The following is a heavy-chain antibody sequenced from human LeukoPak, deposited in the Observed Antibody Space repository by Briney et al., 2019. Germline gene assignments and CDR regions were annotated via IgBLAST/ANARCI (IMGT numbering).Heavy chain of an antibody. J-gene: IGHJ4*02. V-gene: IGHV3-15*01. CDR2: IKSKTDGGKT. CDR1: GFPFSNAW. Sequence: GGSLRLSCEASGFPFSNAWMSWVRQAPGKGLEGVGRIKSKTDGGKTDYAAPVQGRFSISRDDSENTLYLQMNGLNTEDTAVYYCSTASPYYGSGTTSPDSWGQGTLVVVSS. D-gene: IGHD3-10*01. CDR3: STASPYYGSGTTSPDS.